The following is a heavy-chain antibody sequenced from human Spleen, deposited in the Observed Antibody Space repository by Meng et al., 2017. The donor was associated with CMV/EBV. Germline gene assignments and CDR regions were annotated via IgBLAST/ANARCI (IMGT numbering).Heavy chain of an antibody. V-gene: IGHV1-18*01. Sequence: ASVKVSCKASGYTFTSYGISWVRQAPGQGLEWMGWISAYNGNTNYAQKLQGRVTMTTDTSTSTAYMELRSLRSDDTAVYYCARGNGKYDFWSGYDRQYNWFDPWGQGTLVTVSS. D-gene: IGHD3-3*01. CDR3: ARGNGKYDFWSGYDRQYNWFDP. CDR2: ISAYNGNT. CDR1: GYTFTSYG. J-gene: IGHJ5*02.